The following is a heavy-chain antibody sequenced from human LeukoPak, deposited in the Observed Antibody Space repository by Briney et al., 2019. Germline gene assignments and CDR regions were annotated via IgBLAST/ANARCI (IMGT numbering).Heavy chain of an antibody. D-gene: IGHD6-6*01. CDR2: IYPGDSDT. CDR1: GYSFTTYW. CDR3: ARGSSSSLEYFDY. J-gene: IGHJ4*02. Sequence: GESLKISCKGSGYSFTTYWIGGVRQMPGKGLEWMAIIYPGDSDTRYSPSFQGQVTVSADKSVSTAYLQWSSLKAADTAMYHCARGSSSSLEYFDYWGQGTLVTVSS. V-gene: IGHV5-51*01.